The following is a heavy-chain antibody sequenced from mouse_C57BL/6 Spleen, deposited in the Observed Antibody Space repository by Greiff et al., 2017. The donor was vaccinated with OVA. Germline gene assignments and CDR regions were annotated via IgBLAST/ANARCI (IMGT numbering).Heavy chain of an antibody. CDR3: ARWLLRLYAMDY. Sequence: QVQLKQPGTELVKPGASVKLSCKASGYTFTSYWMHWVKQRPGQGLEWIGNINPSNGGTNYNEKFKSKATLTVDKSSSTAYMQLSSLTSEDSAVYYCARWLLRLYAMDYWGQGTSVTVSS. CDR1: GYTFTSYW. D-gene: IGHD2-3*01. J-gene: IGHJ4*01. V-gene: IGHV1-53*01. CDR2: INPSNGGT.